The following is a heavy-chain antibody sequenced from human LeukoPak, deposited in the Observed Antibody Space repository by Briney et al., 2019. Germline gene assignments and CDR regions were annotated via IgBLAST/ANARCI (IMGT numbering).Heavy chain of an antibody. V-gene: IGHV4-39*07. Sequence: KTSETLSLTCTVSGGSISSSSYYWGWIRQPPGKGLEWIGSIYYSGGTYYNPSLKSRVTISVDTSKNQFSLKLSSVTAADTAVYYCARDLESGPYSSGWNWFDPWGQGTLVTVSS. CDR3: ARDLESGPYSSGWNWFDP. J-gene: IGHJ5*02. CDR1: GGSISSSSYY. D-gene: IGHD6-19*01. CDR2: IYYSGGT.